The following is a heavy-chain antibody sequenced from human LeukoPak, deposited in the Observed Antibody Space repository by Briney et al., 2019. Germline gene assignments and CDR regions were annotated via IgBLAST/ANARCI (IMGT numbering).Heavy chain of an antibody. CDR3: ARDERYDSSGYPFDY. D-gene: IGHD3-22*01. CDR1: GYTFTGYF. CDR2: INPNSGGT. Sequence: GASVKVFCKASGYTFTGYFIHWVRQAPGQGLEWMGWINPNSGGTNYAQKFQGRVTMTRDTSISAAYMELSRLRSDDTAVYYCARDERYDSSGYPFDYWGQGTLVTVSS. V-gene: IGHV1-2*02. J-gene: IGHJ4*02.